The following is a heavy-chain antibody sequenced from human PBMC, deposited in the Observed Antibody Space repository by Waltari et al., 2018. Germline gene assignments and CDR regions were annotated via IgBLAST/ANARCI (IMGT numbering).Heavy chain of an antibody. Sequence: MQLLQSGPGLVKSSETLSLTCIVSGVSVRSGNYYWNWIRQPPGKGLEWVSYISSSGSTIIYSDSVKGRFTISRDNAKNSLYLQMNSLRAEDTAVYYCAREEMWDHYYGMDVWGQGTTVTVSS. CDR1: GVSVRSGNYY. J-gene: IGHJ6*02. V-gene: IGHV3-48*03. CDR2: ISSSGSTI. D-gene: IGHD1-26*01. CDR3: AREEMWDHYYGMDV.